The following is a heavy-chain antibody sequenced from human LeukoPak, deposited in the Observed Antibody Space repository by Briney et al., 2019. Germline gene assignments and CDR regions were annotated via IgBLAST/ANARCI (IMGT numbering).Heavy chain of an antibody. Sequence: GGSLRLSCAASGFTFSTYAMNWVRQAPGKGLEWVSYISWTNTIYYTDSVKGRFTISRDNAKNSMYLQMNSLRDEDTAVYYCARDSGYHGYYSDYWGQGTLITVSS. D-gene: IGHD2-15*01. V-gene: IGHV3-48*02. CDR1: GFTFSTYA. J-gene: IGHJ4*02. CDR2: ISWTNTI. CDR3: ARDSGYHGYYSDY.